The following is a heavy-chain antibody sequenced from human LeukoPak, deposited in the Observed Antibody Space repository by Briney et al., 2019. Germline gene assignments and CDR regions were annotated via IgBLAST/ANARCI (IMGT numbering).Heavy chain of an antibody. V-gene: IGHV1-24*01. Sequence: PAASVKVSCKVFGYTLTELSMHWVRQAPGKGLEWMGGFDPEDGETIYAQKFQGRVTMTEDTSTDTAYMELSSLRSEDTAVYYCATDRPQQLVRGSFDYWGQGTLVTVSS. CDR1: GYTLTELS. CDR2: FDPEDGET. CDR3: ATDRPQQLVRGSFDY. D-gene: IGHD6-13*01. J-gene: IGHJ4*02.